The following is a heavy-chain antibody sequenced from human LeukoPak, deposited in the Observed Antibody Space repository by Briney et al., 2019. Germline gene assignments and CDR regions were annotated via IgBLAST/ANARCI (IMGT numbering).Heavy chain of an antibody. V-gene: IGHV3-73*01. CDR3: TREYCSSTSCYNY. Sequence: GGSLRLSCAASGNYWMHWVRQASGKGLEWVGRIRSKANSYATAYAASVKGRFTISRDDSKNTAYLQMNSLKTEDTAVYYCTREYCSSTSCYNYWGQGTLVTVSS. D-gene: IGHD2-2*02. CDR1: GNYW. CDR2: IRSKANSYAT. J-gene: IGHJ4*02.